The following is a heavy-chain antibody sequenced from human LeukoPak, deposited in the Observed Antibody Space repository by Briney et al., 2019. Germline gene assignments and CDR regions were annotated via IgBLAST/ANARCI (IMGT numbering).Heavy chain of an antibody. J-gene: IGHJ4*02. CDR1: GFTFSSYA. CDR2: ISGSGGST. V-gene: IGHV3-23*01. CDR3: AKVPITIFGVVIGTLDY. Sequence: GGSLRLSCAASGFTFSSYAMSWVRQAPGKGLEWVSAISGSGGSTYYADSVKGRFTISRDNSKNTLYLQMNSLRAEDTAVYYCAKVPITIFGVVIGTLDYWGQGTLVTVSS. D-gene: IGHD3-3*01.